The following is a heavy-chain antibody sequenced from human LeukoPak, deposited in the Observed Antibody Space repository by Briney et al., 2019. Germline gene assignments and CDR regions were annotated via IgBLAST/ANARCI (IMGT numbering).Heavy chain of an antibody. CDR2: ISWNSGSI. CDR3: AKADSDYYDSRSYFDY. D-gene: IGHD3-22*01. Sequence: GGSLRLSCAASGFTFDDYATHWVRQAPGKGLEWVSGISWNSGSIGYADSVKGRFTISRDNAKNSLYLQMNSLRAEDTALYYCAKADSDYYDSRSYFDYWGQGTLVTVSS. CDR1: GFTFDDYA. V-gene: IGHV3-9*01. J-gene: IGHJ4*02.